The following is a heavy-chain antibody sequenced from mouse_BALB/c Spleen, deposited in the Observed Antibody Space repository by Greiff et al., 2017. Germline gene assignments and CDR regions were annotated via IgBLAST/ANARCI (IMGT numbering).Heavy chain of an antibody. V-gene: IGHV14-1*02. CDR3: AHGNPAWCAY. CDR1: GFNIKDYY. Sequence: VQLQQSGAELVRPGALVKLSCKASGFNIKDYYMHWVKQRPEQGLEWIGWIDPENGNTIYDPKFQGKASITADTSSNTAYLQLSSLTSEDTAVYYCAHGNPAWCAYWGQGTLVTVSA. CDR2: IDPENGNT. D-gene: IGHD2-1*01. J-gene: IGHJ3*01.